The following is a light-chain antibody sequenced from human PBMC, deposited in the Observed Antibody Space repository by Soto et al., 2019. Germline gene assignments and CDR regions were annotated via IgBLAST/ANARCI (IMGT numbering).Light chain of an antibody. CDR2: GAS. CDR3: QQYGRQPLT. J-gene: IGKJ4*01. Sequence: ASQSVSSYLAWYQQKPGQAPRLLIYGASSRATGIPDRFSGSGSGTDFTLTISRLEPEDCAVYYCQQYGRQPLTCAGGSKADIK. V-gene: IGKV3-20*01. CDR1: QSVSSY.